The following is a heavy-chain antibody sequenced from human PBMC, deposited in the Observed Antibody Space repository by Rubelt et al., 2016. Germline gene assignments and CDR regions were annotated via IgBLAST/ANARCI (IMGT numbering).Heavy chain of an antibody. CDR3: ARVGFGGNSPFDY. CDR1: GFSLSTSGVG. V-gene: IGHV2-5*02. D-gene: IGHD4-23*01. CDR2: IYGDDAK. Sequence: QITLKESGPTLVKPTQTLTLTCAFSGFSLSTSGVGVGWIRQPPGKALEWLALIYGDDAKRYSPSPKSRLTISKDTSKNQVVLTVTNMGPADTATYYCARVGFGGNSPFDYWGQGTLVTVSS. J-gene: IGHJ4*02.